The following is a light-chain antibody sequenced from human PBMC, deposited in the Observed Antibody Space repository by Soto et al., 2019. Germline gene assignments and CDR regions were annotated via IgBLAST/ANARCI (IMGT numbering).Light chain of an antibody. J-gene: IGKJ1*01. CDR1: QSVSSF. Sequence: EIVLIQSPATLSLSPGEGATLSCRASQSVSSFLAWYQQKPGQAPRLLIYGASSRATGIPDRFSGSGSGTDFTLTISRLEPEDFAVYYCQQYGSSWTFGQGTKVDIK. V-gene: IGKV3-20*01. CDR2: GAS. CDR3: QQYGSSWT.